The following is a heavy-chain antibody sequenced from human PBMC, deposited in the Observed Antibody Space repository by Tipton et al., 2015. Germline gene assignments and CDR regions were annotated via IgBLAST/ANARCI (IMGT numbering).Heavy chain of an antibody. D-gene: IGHD3-10*01. CDR1: GFTFSSYA. Sequence: SLRLSCAASGFTFSSYAMSWVRQAPGKGLEWVSLISDSGGSTYYADSVKGRFTISRDNSKNTVYLQMNSLRAEDTAVYYCAKEGEHYYDSGSYYNLYYFDHWGQGTLVTVSS. J-gene: IGHJ4*02. CDR3: AKEGEHYYDSGSYYNLYYFDH. V-gene: IGHV3-23*01. CDR2: ISDSGGST.